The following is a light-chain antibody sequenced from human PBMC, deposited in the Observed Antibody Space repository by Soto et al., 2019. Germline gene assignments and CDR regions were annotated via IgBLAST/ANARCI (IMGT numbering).Light chain of an antibody. V-gene: IGLV3-21*02. CDR3: QVWHSGSDQVV. Sequence: SYELTQPPSVSLAPGQTASITCGGAALGSERVHWYQQRPGQAPVLVVFADSERPSGIPDRFSGSNSGSTATLTISRVEAGDEADYYCQVWHSGSDQVVFGGGTKLTVL. J-gene: IGLJ2*01. CDR2: ADS. CDR1: ALGSER.